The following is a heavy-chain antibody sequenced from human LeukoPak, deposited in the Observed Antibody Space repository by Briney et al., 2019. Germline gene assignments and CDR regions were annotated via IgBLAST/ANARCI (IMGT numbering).Heavy chain of an antibody. CDR2: INPSGGGT. J-gene: IGHJ4*02. Sequence: GASVKVSCKASGYSFTNYYIHWVRQAPGQGLESVGIINPSGGGTTYPQKFQGGVTMTRDTSTSTVYMELSSLRSEDTAVYYCARVPYCFNGICYTHYYFDYWGQGTLVTVSS. CDR1: GYSFTNYY. V-gene: IGHV1-46*01. CDR3: ARVPYCFNGICYTHYYFDY. D-gene: IGHD2-8*01.